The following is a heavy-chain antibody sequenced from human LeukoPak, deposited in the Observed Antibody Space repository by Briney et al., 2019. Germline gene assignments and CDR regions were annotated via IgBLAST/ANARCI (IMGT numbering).Heavy chain of an antibody. CDR1: GGSISSYY. CDR2: SYYSGST. V-gene: IGHV4-59*01. D-gene: IGHD6-19*01. J-gene: IGHJ5*02. CDR3: ARVQWLANWFDP. Sequence: SETLSLTCTVSGGSISSYYWSWIRQPPGKGLEWIGYSYYSGSTNYNPSLKSRVTISVDTSKNQFSLKLGSVTAADTAVYYCARVQWLANWFDPWGQGTLVTVSS.